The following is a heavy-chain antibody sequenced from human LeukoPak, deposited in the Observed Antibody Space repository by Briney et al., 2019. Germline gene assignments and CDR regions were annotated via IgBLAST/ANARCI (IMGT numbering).Heavy chain of an antibody. CDR2: TSGSGGST. CDR3: AKDSIVVVRIFDY. J-gene: IGHJ4*02. Sequence: GGSLRLSCAASGFTFSSYAMSWVRQAPGKGLEWVSATSGSGGSTYYADSVKGRFTISRDNSKNTLYLQMNSLRAEDTAVYYCAKDSIVVVRIFDYWGQGTLVTVSS. CDR1: GFTFSSYA. D-gene: IGHD3-22*01. V-gene: IGHV3-23*01.